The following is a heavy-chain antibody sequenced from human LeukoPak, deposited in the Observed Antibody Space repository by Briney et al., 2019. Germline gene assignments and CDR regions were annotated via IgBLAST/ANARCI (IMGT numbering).Heavy chain of an antibody. Sequence: ASVKVSCKASGYTFTNYYIHWVRQAPGQGLEWMGIINPSGGSTNYAQKFQGRVTMTRDTSTHSVYMELSSLRSEDTAVYYCARATWFGGNPSGAFDIWGQGTIATVSS. CDR1: GYTFTNYY. CDR3: ARATWFGGNPSGAFDI. D-gene: IGHD4-23*01. V-gene: IGHV1-46*01. CDR2: INPSGGST. J-gene: IGHJ3*02.